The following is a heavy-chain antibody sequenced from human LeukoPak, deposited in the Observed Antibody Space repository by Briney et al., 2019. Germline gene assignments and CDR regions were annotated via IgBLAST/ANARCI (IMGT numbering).Heavy chain of an antibody. CDR1: GGPISSYY. CDR3: ARAVVGATGYFDY. J-gene: IGHJ4*02. V-gene: IGHV4-59*01. CDR2: ICYSGST. Sequence: PSETLSLTCIVSGGPISSYYWSWIRQPPGKGLEWIGYICYSGSTNYNPSLKSRVTISVDTSKNQFSLKLSFVTAANTAVYYCARAVVGATGYFDYWGQGTLVTVSS. D-gene: IGHD1-26*01.